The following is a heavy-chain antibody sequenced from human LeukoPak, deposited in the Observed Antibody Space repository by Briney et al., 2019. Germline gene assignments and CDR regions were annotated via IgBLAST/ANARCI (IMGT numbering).Heavy chain of an antibody. CDR3: APGYDILTGYYRRGAFDY. J-gene: IGHJ4*02. V-gene: IGHV3-30*02. CDR1: GFTFSSYR. CDR2: IRYDGSNK. Sequence: PGGSLRLSCAASGFTFSSYRMHWVRQAPGKGLEWVAFIRYDGSNKYYADSVKGRFTISRDNSKSTLYLQMNSLRAEDTAVYYCAPGYDILTGYYRRGAFDYWGQGTLVTVSS. D-gene: IGHD3-9*01.